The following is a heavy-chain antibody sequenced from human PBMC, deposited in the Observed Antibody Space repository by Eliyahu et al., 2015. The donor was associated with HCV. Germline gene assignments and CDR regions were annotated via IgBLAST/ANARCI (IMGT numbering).Heavy chain of an antibody. Sequence: QVQLVESGGGVAQPGRSLRLSCAAPGFTFNNFGMHWVRQAPGKGLEWVAVISYDGSKTYYADSVTGRFTISRDNSKNTLYLQMNRLRPEDTAMYYCAKPAVLLWFGEGRNYFDYWGLGTLVTASS. CDR1: GFTFNNFG. J-gene: IGHJ4*02. CDR2: ISYDGSKT. D-gene: IGHD3-10*01. V-gene: IGHV3-30*18. CDR3: AKPAVLLWFGEGRNYFDY.